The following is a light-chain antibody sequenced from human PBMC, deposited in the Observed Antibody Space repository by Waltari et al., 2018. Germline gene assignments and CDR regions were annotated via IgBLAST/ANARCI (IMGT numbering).Light chain of an antibody. CDR1: QDIASA. CDR3: QQFINYPLT. Sequence: AIQLTQSPSPLSASVGHRITIPCRASQDIASALAWYVQKPGKAPQLLIYDASTLESGVPSRFSGSGSGTDFTLSISGLQPEDFATYYCQQFINYPLTFGPGTTVDIK. J-gene: IGKJ3*01. CDR2: DAS. V-gene: IGKV1D-13*01.